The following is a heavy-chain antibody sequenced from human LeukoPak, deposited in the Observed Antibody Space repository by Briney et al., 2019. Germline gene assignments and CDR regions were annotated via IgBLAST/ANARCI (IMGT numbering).Heavy chain of an antibody. D-gene: IGHD6-19*01. CDR3: AKDARRSSGWWFFDH. J-gene: IGHJ4*02. CDR1: GFTFSSYT. V-gene: IGHV3-23*01. CDR2: ISGSGGNT. Sequence: GGSLRLSCAASGFTFSSYTMSWVRQAPGKGLEWVSAISGSGGNTYYADSVKGRFTISRDNSKNTLYLQMNSLRAEDTAVYYCAKDARRSSGWWFFDHWGQGTLVTVSS.